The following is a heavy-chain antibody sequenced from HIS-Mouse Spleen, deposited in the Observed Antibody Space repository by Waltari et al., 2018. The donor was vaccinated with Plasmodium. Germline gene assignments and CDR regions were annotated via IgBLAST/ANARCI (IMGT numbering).Heavy chain of an antibody. Sequence: EVQLVESGGGLVQPGGSLRLSCAASGFTFSSYWLSWVRQAPGKGLRWVANIKQDGSEKYYVDAVKGRFTISRDNAKNSLYPQMNSLRAEDTAVYYCASSWYWYFDLWGRGTLVTVSS. V-gene: IGHV3-7*01. CDR3: ASSWYWYFDL. CDR1: GFTFSSYW. J-gene: IGHJ2*01. CDR2: IKQDGSEK. D-gene: IGHD6-13*01.